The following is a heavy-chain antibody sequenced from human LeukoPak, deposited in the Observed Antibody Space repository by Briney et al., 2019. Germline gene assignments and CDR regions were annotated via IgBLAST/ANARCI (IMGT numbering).Heavy chain of an antibody. CDR3: ARDRLDYDILTGYYPNYCYYGMDV. J-gene: IGHJ6*02. V-gene: IGHV1-69*04. CDR2: IIPILGIA. D-gene: IGHD3-9*01. CDR1: GGTFSSYA. Sequence: SVKVSCKASGGTFSSYAISWVRQAPGQGLEWMGRIIPILGIANYAQKFQGRVTITADKSTSTAYMELSSLRSEDTAVYYCARDRLDYDILTGYYPNYCYYGMDVWGQGTTVTVSS.